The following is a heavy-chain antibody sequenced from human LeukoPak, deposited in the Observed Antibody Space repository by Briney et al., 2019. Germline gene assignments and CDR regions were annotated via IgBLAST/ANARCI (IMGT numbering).Heavy chain of an antibody. CDR2: ISSSSNYI. J-gene: IGHJ4*02. CDR1: GFTFSSYA. CDR3: AREPGDSSGWSE. Sequence: GGSLRLSCAASGFTFSSYAMTWVRQAPGKGLEWVSSISSSSNYIYYADSVKGRFTISRDNAKNSLYLQMNSLRAEDTAVYYCAREPGDSSGWSEWGQGTLVTVSS. D-gene: IGHD6-19*01. V-gene: IGHV3-21*01.